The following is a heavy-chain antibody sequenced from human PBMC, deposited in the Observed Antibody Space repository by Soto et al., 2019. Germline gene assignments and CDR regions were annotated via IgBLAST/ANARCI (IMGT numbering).Heavy chain of an antibody. Sequence: PGGSLRLSCAASGFTFSSYGMHWVRQAPGKGLEWVAVIWYDGSNKYYADSVKGRFTISRDNSKNTLYLQMNSLRAEDTAVYYCARGRDMVVVPAADDYMDDWGKGTTVTVSS. CDR3: ARGRDMVVVPAADDYMDD. CDR2: IWYDGSNK. D-gene: IGHD2-2*01. V-gene: IGHV3-33*01. J-gene: IGHJ6*03. CDR1: GFTFSSYG.